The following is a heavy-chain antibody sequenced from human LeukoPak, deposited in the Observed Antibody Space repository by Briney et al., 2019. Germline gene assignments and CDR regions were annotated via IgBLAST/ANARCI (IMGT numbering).Heavy chain of an antibody. J-gene: IGHJ6*03. Sequence: SETLSLTCAVYGGSFSGYYWSWIRQPPGKGLEWIGEINHSGSTNYNPSLESRVTISVDTSKNQFSLKLSSVTAADTAVYYCARGGWGYCSGGSCPRYYYYMDVWDKGTTVTVSS. CDR3: ARGGWGYCSGGSCPRYYYYMDV. V-gene: IGHV4-34*01. CDR2: INHSGST. D-gene: IGHD2-15*01. CDR1: GGSFSGYY.